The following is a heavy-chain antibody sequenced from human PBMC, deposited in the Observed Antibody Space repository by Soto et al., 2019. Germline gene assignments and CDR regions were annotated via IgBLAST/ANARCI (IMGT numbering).Heavy chain of an antibody. Sequence: ASVKVSCKASGYTFTNYDINWVRQAPGQGLEWMGWISTYTGNTNYAQNLQGRVIMTADTSTSTAYMELRSLRSDDTAIYYCTREGSAPYYYYGMDAWGQGTTVTVSS. J-gene: IGHJ6*02. V-gene: IGHV1-18*01. CDR2: ISTYTGNT. D-gene: IGHD3-10*01. CDR1: GYTFTNYD. CDR3: TREGSAPYYYYGMDA.